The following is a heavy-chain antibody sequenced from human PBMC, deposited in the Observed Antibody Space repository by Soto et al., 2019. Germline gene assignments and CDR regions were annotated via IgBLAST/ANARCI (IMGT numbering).Heavy chain of an antibody. CDR3: ARQRWSTSMEYKRGHWLDP. V-gene: IGHV4-34*01. J-gene: IGHJ5*02. CDR1: GGSFSGYY. CDR2: INDSGST. D-gene: IGHD3-3*01. Sequence: QVQLQQWGAGLLKPSETLSLTCAVYGGSFSGYYWTWIRQPPGKGLEWIGEINDSGSTNYNPSLRSRVTISVDTSKNQFSLKLSSVTAADTAVYCCARQRWSTSMEYKRGHWLDPWGQGTLVTVSS.